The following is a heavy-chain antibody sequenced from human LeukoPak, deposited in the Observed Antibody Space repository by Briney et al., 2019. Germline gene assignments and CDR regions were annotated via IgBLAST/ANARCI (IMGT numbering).Heavy chain of an antibody. D-gene: IGHD1-1*01. Sequence: GGSLRLSCAASGFTFSSYAMSWVRQAPGKGLEWVSAISGSGGSTYYADSVKGRFTISRDNSKNTLYLQMNSLRAEDTAVYYCARDLVWNDFEGEEGGQDYWGQGTLVTVSS. CDR3: ARDLVWNDFEGEEGGQDY. J-gene: IGHJ4*02. CDR1: GFTFSSYA. CDR2: ISGSGGST. V-gene: IGHV3-23*01.